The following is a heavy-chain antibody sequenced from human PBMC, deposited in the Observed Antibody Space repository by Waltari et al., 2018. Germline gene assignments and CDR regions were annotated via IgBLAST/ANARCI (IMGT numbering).Heavy chain of an antibody. CDR3: ARVLAWAFDY. CDR2: ISASVSTT. V-gene: IGHV3-48*02. D-gene: IGHD7-27*01. Sequence: VHLVGSGGGLVTPGGTLSLGWHASGFTFSSYSMNWVRQAPGKGLEWVSYISASVSTTYYADSVKGRFTISRDNAKNSLYLQMSSLRDEDTAVYYCARVLAWAFDYWGQGALVTVSS. CDR1: GFTFSSYS. J-gene: IGHJ4*02.